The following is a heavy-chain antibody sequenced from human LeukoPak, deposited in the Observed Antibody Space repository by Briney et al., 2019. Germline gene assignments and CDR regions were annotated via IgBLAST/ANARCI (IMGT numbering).Heavy chain of an antibody. CDR3: ARDPLYYDFWSGYYKANAFDI. Sequence: QTGRSLRLSCAASGFTFSSYWMSWVRQAPGKGLEWVANIKQDGSEKYYVDSVKGRFTISRDNAKNSLYLQMNSLRAEDTAVYYCARDPLYYDFWSGYYKANAFDIWGQGTMVTVSS. CDR1: GFTFSSYW. D-gene: IGHD3-3*01. V-gene: IGHV3-7*01. CDR2: IKQDGSEK. J-gene: IGHJ3*02.